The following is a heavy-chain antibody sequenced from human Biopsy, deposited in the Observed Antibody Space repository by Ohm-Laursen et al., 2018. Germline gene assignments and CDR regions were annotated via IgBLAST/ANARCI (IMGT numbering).Heavy chain of an antibody. CDR2: INPSGSTT. V-gene: IGHV1-46*01. CDR1: GYSFASYY. J-gene: IGHJ4*02. Sequence: ASVKVSCKASGYSFASYYMHWVRQAPGQGLEWMGMINPSGSTTSYPQIFQGRVTMTRDASKSTVYMELSSLRSADTAVYFCARNTGWYGDLYYFDYWGQGTLVTVSS. CDR3: ARNTGWYGDLYYFDY. D-gene: IGHD6-19*01.